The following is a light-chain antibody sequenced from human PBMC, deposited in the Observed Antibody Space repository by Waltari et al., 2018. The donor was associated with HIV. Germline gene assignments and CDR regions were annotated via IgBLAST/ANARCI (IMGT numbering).Light chain of an antibody. CDR3: QQYNNWPLYT. CDR2: GAS. CDR1: QSVSSN. V-gene: IGKV3-15*01. Sequence: EIVMTQSPATLSVSPGERATLSCRASQSVSSNLAWYQQKPGQAPRLRIYGASTSATGIPARFSGSGSGPEFTLTISSLQSEDFAVYYCQQYNNWPLYTFGQGTKLEIK. J-gene: IGKJ2*01.